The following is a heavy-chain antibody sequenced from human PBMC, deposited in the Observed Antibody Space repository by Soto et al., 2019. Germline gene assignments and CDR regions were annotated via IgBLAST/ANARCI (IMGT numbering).Heavy chain of an antibody. D-gene: IGHD5-18*01. Sequence: QVQLVESGGGVVQPGRSLRLSCAASGFTFSSYAMHWVRQAPGKGLEWVAVISYDGSNKYYADSVKGRFTISRDNSKNTLYLQMNSLRAEDTAVYYCARNPPRGYSYGYVWGFDYWGQGTLVTVSS. CDR3: ARNPPRGYSYGYVWGFDY. CDR1: GFTFSSYA. J-gene: IGHJ4*02. CDR2: ISYDGSNK. V-gene: IGHV3-30-3*01.